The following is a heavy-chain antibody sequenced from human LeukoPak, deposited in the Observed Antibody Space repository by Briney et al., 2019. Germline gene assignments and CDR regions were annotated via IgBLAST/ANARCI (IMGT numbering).Heavy chain of an antibody. D-gene: IGHD7-27*01. CDR2: IYYSGST. CDR1: GGSITSSGYY. CDR3: AREIRSNPPLGYFDY. J-gene: IGHJ4*02. V-gene: IGHV4-61*08. Sequence: SETLSLTCILSGGSITSSGYYWDWTRHPPGDGLEWIGYIYYSGSTSYNPSLKSRVTISVDTSKSQFSLKLTSVTAADTAVYFCAREIRSNPPLGYFDYWGQGILVTVSS.